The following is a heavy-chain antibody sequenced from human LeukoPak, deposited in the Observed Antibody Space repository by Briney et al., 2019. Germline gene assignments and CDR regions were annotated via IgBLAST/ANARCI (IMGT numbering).Heavy chain of an antibody. CDR1: GFTFSSSA. Sequence: GGSLRLSCAASGFTFSSSAMHWVRQAPGKGLEWVAVISVYESHKYYADSVKGRFTISRDNSKNTLYLQMNSLRAEDTAVYYCAKDSGYGGTFGAFDIWGQGTMVTVSS. CDR3: AKDSGYGGTFGAFDI. V-gene: IGHV3-30*18. D-gene: IGHD4-23*01. J-gene: IGHJ3*02. CDR2: ISVYESHK.